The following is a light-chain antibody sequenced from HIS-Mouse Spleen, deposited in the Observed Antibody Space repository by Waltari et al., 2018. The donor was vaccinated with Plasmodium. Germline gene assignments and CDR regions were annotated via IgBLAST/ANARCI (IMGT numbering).Light chain of an antibody. CDR2: AAS. J-gene: IGKJ2*01. V-gene: IGKV1-9*01. Sequence: DIQLTQSQSFPSASVGDRVTISCRASQGLSRYIAWYQQKPGKAPKLLIYAASTLQSGVPSSFSGSGSGTDFTRTISSLQPEDFATYCCQPLNSDPYTFGPGTKLEIK. CDR1: QGLSRY. CDR3: QPLNSDPYT.